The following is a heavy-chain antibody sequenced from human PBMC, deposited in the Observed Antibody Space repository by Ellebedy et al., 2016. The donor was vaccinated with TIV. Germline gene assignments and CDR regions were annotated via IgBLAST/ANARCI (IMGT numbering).Heavy chain of an antibody. V-gene: IGHV4-59*01. Sequence: MPSETLSLTCTVSGGSISSYYWSRIRQPPGKGLEWIGYIYYSGSTNYNPSLKSRVTISVDTSKNQFSLKLSSVTAADTAVYYCARGYVAPRRATATYGMDVWGQGTTVTVSS. CDR1: GGSISSYY. CDR3: ARGYVAPRRATATYGMDV. J-gene: IGHJ6*02. D-gene: IGHD5-12*01. CDR2: IYYSGST.